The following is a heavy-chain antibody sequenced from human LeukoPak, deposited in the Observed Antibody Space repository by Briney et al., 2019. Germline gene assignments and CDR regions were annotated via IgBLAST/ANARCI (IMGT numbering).Heavy chain of an antibody. Sequence: GGSLRLSCAASGFNVGTNYMSWVRQAPGKGLEWVSVIYSDGRTFYADSVKGRFTISRDNSKNTLYLQMNSLRAEDTAVYYCAKGYAIYYDVGTFDIWGQGTMVTVSS. V-gene: IGHV3-53*01. CDR2: IYSDGRT. CDR3: AKGYAIYYDVGTFDI. D-gene: IGHD3-22*01. CDR1: GFNVGTNY. J-gene: IGHJ3*02.